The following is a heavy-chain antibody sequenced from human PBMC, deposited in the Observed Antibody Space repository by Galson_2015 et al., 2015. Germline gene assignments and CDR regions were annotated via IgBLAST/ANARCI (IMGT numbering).Heavy chain of an antibody. D-gene: IGHD3-10*01. Sequence: SLRLSCAASGFTFSGSAMHWVRQASGKGLEWVGRIRSKANSYATAYAASVKGRFTISRDDSKNTAYLQMNSLKTEDTAVYYCTRPSNVGGGAFDIWGQGTMVTVSS. CDR2: IRSKANSYAT. V-gene: IGHV3-73*01. J-gene: IGHJ3*02. CDR3: TRPSNVGGGAFDI. CDR1: GFTFSGSA.